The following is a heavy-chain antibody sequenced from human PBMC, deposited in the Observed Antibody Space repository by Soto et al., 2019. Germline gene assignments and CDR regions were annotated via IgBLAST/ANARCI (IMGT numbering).Heavy chain of an antibody. CDR2: IYSSGST. CDR1: GGSIISDTYY. D-gene: IGHD2-21*01. V-gene: IGHV4-30-4*01. Sequence: TSETLSLTCTVSGGSIISDTYYWTWIRQPPGKGLEWIGYIYSSGSTYYNPSLESRITISIDTSKNQFSLKLASVTAADTAIYYCARSTGRYWGHGTLVTVSS. CDR3: ARSTGRY. J-gene: IGHJ4*01.